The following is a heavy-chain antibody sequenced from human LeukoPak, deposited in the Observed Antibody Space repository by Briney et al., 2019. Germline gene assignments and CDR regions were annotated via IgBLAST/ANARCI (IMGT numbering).Heavy chain of an antibody. Sequence: GGSLRLSCAASGFTFSSYAMSWVRQAPGKGLEWVSAISGSGGSTYYADSVKGRFTISRDNSKNTLYLQMNSLRAEDTAVYYCAKGWSQSCSSRYFDYWGQGTLVTVSS. CDR2: ISGSGGST. CDR3: AKGWSQSCSSRYFDY. J-gene: IGHJ4*02. V-gene: IGHV3-23*01. CDR1: GFTFSSYA. D-gene: IGHD6-13*01.